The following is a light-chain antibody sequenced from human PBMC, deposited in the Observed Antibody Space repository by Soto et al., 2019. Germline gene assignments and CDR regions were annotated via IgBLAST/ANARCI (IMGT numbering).Light chain of an antibody. CDR2: RNN. CDR1: SSNIGSNY. J-gene: IGLJ7*01. V-gene: IGLV1-47*01. CDR3: AAWDDSLSGPV. Sequence: QAVVTQPPSASGTPGQRVTISCSGSSSNIGSNYVYWYQQLPGTAPKLLIYRNNQQPSGVPDRFSGSKSGTSASLAISGLRSEDEADYYCAAWDDSLSGPVFGGGTQLTVL.